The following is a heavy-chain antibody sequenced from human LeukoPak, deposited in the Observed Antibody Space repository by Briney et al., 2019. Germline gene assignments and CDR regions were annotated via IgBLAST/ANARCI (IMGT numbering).Heavy chain of an antibody. CDR3: ARGFWNGVEY. J-gene: IGHJ4*02. D-gene: IGHD1-1*01. CDR2: IKSDGSDT. Sequence: SGGSLRLSCAASGFTFSTYWMHWVRQAPGEGLVWVSRIKSDGSDTSYADSVKGRFTISRDNAKNTLYLQMNSLRAEDTAVYYCARGFWNGVEYWGQGALVTVSS. CDR1: GFTFSTYW. V-gene: IGHV3-74*01.